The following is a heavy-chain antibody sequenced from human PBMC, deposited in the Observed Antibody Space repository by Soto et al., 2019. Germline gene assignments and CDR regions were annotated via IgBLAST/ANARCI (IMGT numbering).Heavy chain of an antibody. D-gene: IGHD3-22*01. V-gene: IGHV3-21*01. Sequence: GGSLRLSCAASGFTFSSYSMNWVRQAPGKGLEWVSSISSSSSYIYYADSVKGRFTISRDNAKNSLYLQMNSLRAEDTAVYYCARDRFYYDSSGYSTSTLQYYFDYWGQGTLVTAPQ. CDR2: ISSSSSYI. J-gene: IGHJ4*02. CDR1: GFTFSSYS. CDR3: ARDRFYYDSSGYSTSTLQYYFDY.